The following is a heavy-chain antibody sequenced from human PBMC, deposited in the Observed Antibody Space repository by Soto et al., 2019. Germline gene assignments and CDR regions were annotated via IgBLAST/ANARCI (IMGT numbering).Heavy chain of an antibody. Sequence: GGSLRLSCAASGFTVSSNYMICVRQATGKGLEWVSVIYSGGSTYYADSVKGRFTISRDNSKNTLYLQMNSLRAEDTAVYYCARVGDGYNLDYWGQGTLVTVSS. D-gene: IGHD5-12*01. CDR3: ARVGDGYNLDY. J-gene: IGHJ4*02. CDR2: IYSGGST. V-gene: IGHV3-53*01. CDR1: GFTVSSNY.